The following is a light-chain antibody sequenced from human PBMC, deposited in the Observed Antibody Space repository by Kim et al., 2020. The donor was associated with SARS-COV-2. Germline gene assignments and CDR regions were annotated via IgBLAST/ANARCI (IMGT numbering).Light chain of an antibody. CDR2: SAS. Sequence: GNRVTINCRSSENINNDLNWYQQKPGKAPKLLIYSASSLQSGVPSSFSGSGSGTNFSLTITILQPEECATYYCQQSYGVPPTFGQGTKVDIK. CDR3: QQSYGVPPT. J-gene: IGKJ1*01. CDR1: ENINND. V-gene: IGKV1-39*01.